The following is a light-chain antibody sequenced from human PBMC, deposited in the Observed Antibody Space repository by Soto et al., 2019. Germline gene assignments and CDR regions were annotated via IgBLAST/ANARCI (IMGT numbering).Light chain of an antibody. CDR3: TSYTSSSTLDV. Sequence: QSVLTQPASVSGSPGQSITISCTGTSSDVGGYNYVSWYQQHPGKAPKLIIYEVSNRPTGVSNRFSGSKSGHTASLTISGLQSEEEADYFCTSYTSSSTLDVFGTGTKVTVL. CDR2: EVS. CDR1: SSDVGGYNY. J-gene: IGLJ1*01. V-gene: IGLV2-14*01.